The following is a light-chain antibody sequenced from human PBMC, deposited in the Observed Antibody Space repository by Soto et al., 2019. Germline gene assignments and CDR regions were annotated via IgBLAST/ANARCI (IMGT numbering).Light chain of an antibody. CDR3: QQRSNWPRIT. Sequence: EVVMTQSPGTLSVSPGERASLSCRASQSVSGNLAWYQQTPGQAPRLLIHGASTRATGIPARFSGSGSGTDFTLTIRSLEPEDFAVYYCQQRSNWPRITFGQGTRLEIK. J-gene: IGKJ5*01. CDR2: GAS. V-gene: IGKV3-11*01. CDR1: QSVSGN.